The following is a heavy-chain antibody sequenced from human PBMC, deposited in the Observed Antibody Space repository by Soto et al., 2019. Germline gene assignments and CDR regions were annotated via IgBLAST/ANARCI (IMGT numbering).Heavy chain of an antibody. V-gene: IGHV1-46*01. Sequence: GASVKVSCKASGYTFTNYYMHWVRQAPGQGLEWMGVIHYSGATPTYAQKFQGRVTMARDTSTSTVYVELSSLTSEDTAVYYCARGGAVAGTRYYYYYYGMDVWGQGTTVTVSS. J-gene: IGHJ6*02. CDR3: ARGGAVAGTRYYYYYYGMDV. CDR2: IHYSGATP. CDR1: GYTFTNYY. D-gene: IGHD6-19*01.